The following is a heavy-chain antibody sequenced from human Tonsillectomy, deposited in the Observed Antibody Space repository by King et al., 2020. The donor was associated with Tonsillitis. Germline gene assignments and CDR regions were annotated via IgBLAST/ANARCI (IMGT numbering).Heavy chain of an antibody. CDR1: GFLFSSYG. J-gene: IGHJ4*02. V-gene: IGHV3-30*18. D-gene: IGHD2-15*01. Sequence: VQLVESGGGVVQPGRSLRLSCAASGFLFSSYGMHWVRQAPGKGLEWVAHISYDGSNKYHADSVKGRFAISRDNSKNTLYLLMDSLRAEDTGLYYCAKGRHGDRWRHPTDYWGQGTLVTVSP. CDR3: AKGRHGDRWRHPTDY. CDR2: ISYDGSNK.